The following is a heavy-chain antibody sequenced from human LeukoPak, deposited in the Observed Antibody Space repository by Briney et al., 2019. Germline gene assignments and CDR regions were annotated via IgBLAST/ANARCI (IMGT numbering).Heavy chain of an antibody. CDR1: GGSISSNSPY. J-gene: IGHJ6*02. D-gene: IGHD3-10*01. Sequence: SETLSLTCTVSGGSISSNSPYWGWIRQPPGKGPEWIGTIYYIGITYYNPSLKRRVTISVDTSKNQFSLKLSSVTAADTAVYYCARRSYGWGVYYGMDVWGQGTTVTVSS. CDR2: IYYIGIT. V-gene: IGHV4-39*01. CDR3: ARRSYGWGVYYGMDV.